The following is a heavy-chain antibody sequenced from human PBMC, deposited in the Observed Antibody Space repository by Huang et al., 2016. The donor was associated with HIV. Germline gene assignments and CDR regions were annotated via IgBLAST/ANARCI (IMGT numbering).Heavy chain of an antibody. V-gene: IGHV1-69*01. CDR1: GGTFSSCG. Sequence: QVQLVQSGAEVKKPGSSVKVSCRASGGTFSSCGISWVRQAPGQGLEWMGGIIPIVGTPNYATKCQGRVTITADESTSTAYMELSSLRSEDTAVYYCARWEAAADNNWFDPWGQGTLVTVSS. CDR3: ARWEAAADNNWFDP. D-gene: IGHD6-13*01. J-gene: IGHJ5*02. CDR2: IIPIVGTP.